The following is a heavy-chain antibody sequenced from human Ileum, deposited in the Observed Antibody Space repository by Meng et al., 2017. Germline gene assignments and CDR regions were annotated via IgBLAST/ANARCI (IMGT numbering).Heavy chain of an antibody. CDR2: VYHSGST. Sequence: QWQLQESGPGLVTPSETLSLPCAVSGGSIESNNWWTWIRQPPGQGLEWIGEVYHSGSTHYNPSLQSRVTISIDNSKNRFSLSLNSVTAADTAIYYCARADYVRYFDLWGRGTLVTVSS. D-gene: IGHD3-10*02. J-gene: IGHJ2*01. CDR3: ARADYVRYFDL. V-gene: IGHV4-4*02. CDR1: GGSIESNNW.